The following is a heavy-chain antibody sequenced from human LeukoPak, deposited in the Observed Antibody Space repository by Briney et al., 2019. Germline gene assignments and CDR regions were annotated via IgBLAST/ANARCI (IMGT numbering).Heavy chain of an antibody. CDR3: ARIHGNYDSSGYYSFHFDY. CDR2: INHSGST. D-gene: IGHD3-22*01. Sequence: SETLSLTCAVYGGSFSGYYWSWIRQPPGKGLEWIGEINHSGSTNYNPSLKSRVTISVDTSKNQFSLKLSSVTAADTAVYYCARIHGNYDSSGYYSFHFDYWGQGTLVTVSS. V-gene: IGHV4-34*01. CDR1: GGSFSGYY. J-gene: IGHJ4*02.